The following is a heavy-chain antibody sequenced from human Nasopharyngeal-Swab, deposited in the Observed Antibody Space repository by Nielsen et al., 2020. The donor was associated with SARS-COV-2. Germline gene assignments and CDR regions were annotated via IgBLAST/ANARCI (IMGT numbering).Heavy chain of an antibody. V-gene: IGHV3-23*01. Sequence: GESLKISCAASGFTFSSYAMSWLRQAPGKGLEWVSAISGSGGSTYYADSVKGRFTISRDNSKNTLYLQMNSLRAEDTAVYYCARNPRIAVAGRGTDDYYYMDVWGKGTTVTVSS. D-gene: IGHD6-19*01. J-gene: IGHJ6*03. CDR1: GFTFSSYA. CDR3: ARNPRIAVAGRGTDDYYYMDV. CDR2: ISGSGGST.